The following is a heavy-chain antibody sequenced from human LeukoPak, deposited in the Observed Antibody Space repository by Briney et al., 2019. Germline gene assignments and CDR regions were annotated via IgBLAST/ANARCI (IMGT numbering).Heavy chain of an antibody. Sequence: GASVKVSCKASGYTFTSYGISWVRQAPGQGLEWMGRISAYNGNTNYAQKLQGRVTMTTDTSTSTAYMELRSLRSDDTAVYYCASYVWGSYFYAFDIWGQGTMVTVSS. J-gene: IGHJ3*02. CDR1: GYTFTSYG. CDR2: ISAYNGNT. CDR3: ASYVWGSYFYAFDI. V-gene: IGHV1-18*01. D-gene: IGHD3-16*01.